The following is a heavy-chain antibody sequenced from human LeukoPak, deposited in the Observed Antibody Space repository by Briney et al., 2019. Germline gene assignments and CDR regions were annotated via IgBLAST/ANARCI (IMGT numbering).Heavy chain of an antibody. V-gene: IGHV3-48*01. CDR1: GFTFSSYS. D-gene: IGHD3-22*01. CDR3: AKDGNYDSSDLQAFDI. Sequence: PGGSLRLSCAASGFTFSSYSMNWVRQAPGKGLEWVSYISSSSSTIYYADSVKGRFTISRDNSKNTLYLQMNSLRAEDTAVYYCAKDGNYDSSDLQAFDIWGQGTMVTVSS. CDR2: ISSSSSTI. J-gene: IGHJ3*02.